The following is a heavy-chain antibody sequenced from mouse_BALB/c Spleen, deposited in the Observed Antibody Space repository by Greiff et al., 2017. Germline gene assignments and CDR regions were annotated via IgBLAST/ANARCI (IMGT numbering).Heavy chain of an antibody. CDR1: GYTFTSYW. Sequence: QVQLQQSGAELAKPGASVKMSCKASGYTFTSYWMHWVKQRPGQGLEWIGYINPSTGYTEYNQKFKDKATLTADKSSSTAYMQLSSLTSEDSAVYYCASHYYRYGRFAYWGKGTLVTVSA. CDR3: ASHYYRYGRFAY. V-gene: IGHV1-7*01. CDR2: INPSTGYT. J-gene: IGHJ3*01. D-gene: IGHD2-14*01.